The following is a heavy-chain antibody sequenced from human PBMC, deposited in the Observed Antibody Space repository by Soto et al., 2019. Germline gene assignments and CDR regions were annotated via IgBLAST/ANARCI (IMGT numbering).Heavy chain of an antibody. CDR2: IGSSDI. J-gene: IGHJ3*01. V-gene: IGHV3-23*01. CDR1: GFTFNIHA. Sequence: GGSLRLSXAAAGFTFNIHAMSWVRQAPGKGLEWVSTIGSSDIYYADSVKGRFTISRDNSKNILFLQMNSLRADDTAVYYCAKDHFKRNGLFDGFDVWGQGTMVTVSS. D-gene: IGHD2-21*01. CDR3: AKDHFKRNGLFDGFDV.